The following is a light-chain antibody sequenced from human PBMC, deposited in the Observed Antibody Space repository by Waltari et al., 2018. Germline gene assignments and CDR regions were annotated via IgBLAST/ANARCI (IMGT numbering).Light chain of an antibody. CDR1: QRISSY. Sequence: DIQMTQSPSSLPASVGDSVTITCRASQRISSYLNWYQQKPGQPPKLLIYAASSLQSGVPSRFSGSGFGTDFTLTINSLQPEDFAVYYCQQTYSNFRTFGQGTKVDVK. CDR2: AAS. V-gene: IGKV1-39*01. J-gene: IGKJ1*01. CDR3: QQTYSNFRT.